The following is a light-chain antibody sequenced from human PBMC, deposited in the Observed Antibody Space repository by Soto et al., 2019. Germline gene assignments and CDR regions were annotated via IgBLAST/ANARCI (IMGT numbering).Light chain of an antibody. CDR2: GTS. J-gene: IGKJ2*01. V-gene: IGKV3-20*01. CDR1: QSVDSSY. CDR3: QQYDNSLYT. Sequence: ENVLTQSPDTLSLSPGERATLSCRASQSVDSSYLAWYQQKPGQAPRLLIYGTSTRVTGISDRFSGSGSGTDFALTINRLEPEDFAVYYCQQYDNSLYTFGQGTKLEIK.